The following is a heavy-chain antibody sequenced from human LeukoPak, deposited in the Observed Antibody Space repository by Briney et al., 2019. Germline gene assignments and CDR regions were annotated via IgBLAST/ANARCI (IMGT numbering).Heavy chain of an antibody. CDR1: GFTFSSYA. D-gene: IGHD3-10*01. CDR2: ISSDGSNQ. J-gene: IGHJ4*02. CDR3: ARAQRTIGELFSLDS. V-gene: IGHV3-30*04. Sequence: GRSLRLSCAPSGFTFSSYAMHWVRQAPGKGLEWVAVISSDGSNQYYADSVKGRFTISRDNSKNTLYLQMNSLRAEDTGLYYCARAQRTIGELFSLDSWGQGTLVAVSS.